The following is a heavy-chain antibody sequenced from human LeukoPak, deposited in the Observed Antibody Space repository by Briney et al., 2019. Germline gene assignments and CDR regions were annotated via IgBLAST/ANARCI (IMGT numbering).Heavy chain of an antibody. Sequence: ASVKVSCKASGYTFTSYGISWVRQAPGQGLEWMGWISAYNGNTNYAQKLQGRVTMTTDTSTSTAYMELRSLRSDDTAGYYCARDGWDYYDSSGYPLWDYWGQGTLVTVSS. CDR2: ISAYNGNT. J-gene: IGHJ4*02. CDR1: GYTFTSYG. D-gene: IGHD3-22*01. CDR3: ARDGWDYYDSSGYPLWDY. V-gene: IGHV1-18*01.